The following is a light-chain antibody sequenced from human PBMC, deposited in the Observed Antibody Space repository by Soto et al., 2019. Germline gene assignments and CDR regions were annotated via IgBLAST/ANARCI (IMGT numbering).Light chain of an antibody. CDR1: SIGSKS. CDR2: DDS. Sequence: SYELTQPPSVSVAPGQTARITCGGNSIGSKSVHWYQQKPGQAPVLVVYDDSDRPSGIPDRFSGSNSGNTATLTISRVEAGDEADYYCQVWDSSSDHVVFGGGTKLTVL. V-gene: IGLV3-21*02. J-gene: IGLJ2*01. CDR3: QVWDSSSDHVV.